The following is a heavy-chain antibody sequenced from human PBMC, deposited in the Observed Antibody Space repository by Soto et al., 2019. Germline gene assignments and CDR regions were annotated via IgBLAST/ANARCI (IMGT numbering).Heavy chain of an antibody. V-gene: IGHV3-53*01. Sequence: LRLSCAASGFTFSSNYMSWVRQAPGKGLEWVSVISSGGSTYYADSVKGRFTISRDNSKNTLYLQMNSLRAEDTAVYYCASAVAGPGYFDYWGQGTLVTVSS. CDR1: GFTFSSNY. J-gene: IGHJ4*02. CDR3: ASAVAGPGYFDY. D-gene: IGHD6-19*01. CDR2: ISSGGST.